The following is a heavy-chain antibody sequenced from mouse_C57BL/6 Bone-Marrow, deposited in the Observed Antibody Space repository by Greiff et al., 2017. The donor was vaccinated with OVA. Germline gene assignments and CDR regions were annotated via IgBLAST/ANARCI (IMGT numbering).Heavy chain of an antibody. J-gene: IGHJ4*01. Sequence: EVQGVESGGGLVKPGGSLKLSCAASGFTFSSYTMSWVRQTPEKRLEWVATISGGGGNTYYPDSVKGRFTISRDNAKNTLYLQMSSLRSEDTALYYCARSHGVPFYAMDYWGQGTSVTVSS. CDR3: ARSHGVPFYAMDY. CDR2: ISGGGGNT. CDR1: GFTFSSYT. V-gene: IGHV5-9*01.